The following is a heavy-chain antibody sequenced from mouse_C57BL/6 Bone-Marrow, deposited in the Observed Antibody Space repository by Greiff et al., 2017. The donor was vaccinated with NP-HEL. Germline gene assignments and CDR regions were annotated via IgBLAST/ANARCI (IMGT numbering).Heavy chain of an antibody. CDR1: GFTFSDYG. CDR3: ASGFYYDHGGVY. Sequence: EVQVVESGGGLVKPGGSLKLSCAASGFTFSDYGMHWVRQAPEKGLEWVAYISSGSSTIYYADTVKGRFTISRDNAKNTLFLQMTSLRSEDTAMYYGASGFYYDHGGVYWGQGTTLTVSS. CDR2: ISSGSSTI. V-gene: IGHV5-17*01. J-gene: IGHJ2*01. D-gene: IGHD2-4*01.